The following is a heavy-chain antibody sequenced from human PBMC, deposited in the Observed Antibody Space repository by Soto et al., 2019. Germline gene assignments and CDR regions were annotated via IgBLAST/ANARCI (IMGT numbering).Heavy chain of an antibody. D-gene: IGHD5-18*01. CDR2: IYYSGST. V-gene: IGHV4-31*03. Sequence: PSETLSLTCTVSGGSISSGGYYWSWIRQHPGKGLEWIGYIYYSGSTYYNPSLKSRVTISVDTSKNQFSLKLSSVTAADTAVYYCARVPWGYSYGSGRDNWFDPWGQGTLVTVSS. CDR1: GGSISSGGYY. J-gene: IGHJ5*02. CDR3: ARVPWGYSYGSGRDNWFDP.